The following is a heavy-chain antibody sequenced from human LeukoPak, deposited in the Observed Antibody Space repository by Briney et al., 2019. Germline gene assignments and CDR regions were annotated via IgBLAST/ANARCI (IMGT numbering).Heavy chain of an antibody. CDR2: ISYDGSNK. CDR1: GFTFSSYA. J-gene: IGHJ4*02. CDR3: ASSLYGSGSYYEYYFDY. V-gene: IGHV3-30-3*01. D-gene: IGHD3-10*01. Sequence: PGGSLRLSCAASGFTFSSYAMHWVRQAPGKGLEWVAVISYDGSNKYYADSVKGRFTISRDNSKNALYLQMNSLRAEDTAVYYCASSLYGSGSYYEYYFDYWGQGTLVTVSS.